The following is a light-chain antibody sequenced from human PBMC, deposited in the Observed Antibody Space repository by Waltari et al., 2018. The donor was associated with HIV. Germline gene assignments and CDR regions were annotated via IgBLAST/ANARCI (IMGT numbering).Light chain of an antibody. Sequence: MTQSPSSLSASVGDRVAITCRASQGIGTDLAWYQQKPGKVPKLLIYAASTLQSGVPSRFSGGGSGTDFILTITNLQTEDFSFYYCQRYDRAPYTFGPGTRLELK. CDR1: QGIGTD. CDR2: AAS. V-gene: IGKV1-27*01. J-gene: IGKJ2*01. CDR3: QRYDRAPYT.